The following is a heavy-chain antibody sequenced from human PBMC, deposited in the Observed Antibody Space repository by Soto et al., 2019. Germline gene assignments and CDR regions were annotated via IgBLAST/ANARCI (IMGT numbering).Heavy chain of an antibody. D-gene: IGHD6-19*01. CDR3: GSIAVAEGFDP. Sequence: EVQLVKTGGGLIQPGGSLRLSCAASGFNVSYNYMSWVRQAPGKGLEWVSIIHSDGGTYYADSVKGRFTISRDNSRNTVYLQMNSLRAEDTAVYYCGSIAVAEGFDPWGQGTLVTVSS. V-gene: IGHV3-53*02. CDR1: GFNVSYNY. J-gene: IGHJ5*02. CDR2: IHSDGGT.